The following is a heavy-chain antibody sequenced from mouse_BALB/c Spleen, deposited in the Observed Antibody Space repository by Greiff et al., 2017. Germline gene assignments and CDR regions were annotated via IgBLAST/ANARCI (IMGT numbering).Heavy chain of an antibody. CDR3: ARDGLGRGAWFAY. CDR1: GFTFTDYY. CDR2: IRNKANGYTT. D-gene: IGHD4-1*01. J-gene: IGHJ3*01. Sequence: VMLVESGGGLVQPGGSLRLSCATSGFTFTDYYMSWVRQPPGKALEWLGFIRNKANGYTTEYSASVKGRFTISRDNSQSILYLQMNTLRAEDSATYYCARDGLGRGAWFAYWGQGTLVTVSA. V-gene: IGHV7-3*02.